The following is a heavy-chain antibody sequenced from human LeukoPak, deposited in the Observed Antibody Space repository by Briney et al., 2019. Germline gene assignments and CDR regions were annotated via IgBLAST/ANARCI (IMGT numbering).Heavy chain of an antibody. CDR3: ARGARRNYYYYMDV. J-gene: IGHJ6*03. CDR2: ISAYNGNT. D-gene: IGHD6-6*01. Sequence: ASVKVSCKASGYTFTSYGISWVRQAPGQGLEWMGWISAYNGNTNYAQKLQGRVTMTTDTSTSTAYMELSSLRSEDMAVYYCARGARRNYYYYMDVWGKGTTVTVSS. V-gene: IGHV1-18*03. CDR1: GYTFTSYG.